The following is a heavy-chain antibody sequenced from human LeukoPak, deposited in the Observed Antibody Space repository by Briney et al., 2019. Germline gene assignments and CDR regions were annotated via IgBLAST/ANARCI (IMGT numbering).Heavy chain of an antibody. D-gene: IGHD3-22*01. CDR2: IKQDGSEK. Sequence: GGSLRLSCAASGFTFSSYWMSWVRQAPGKGLEWVANIKQDGSEKYYVDSVKGRFTISRDNAKNSLYLQMNSLRAEDTAVYYCARDPRRYKYYYDSSGYPYYFDYWGQGTLVTVSS. J-gene: IGHJ4*02. CDR3: ARDPRRYKYYYDSSGYPYYFDY. CDR1: GFTFSSYW. V-gene: IGHV3-7*01.